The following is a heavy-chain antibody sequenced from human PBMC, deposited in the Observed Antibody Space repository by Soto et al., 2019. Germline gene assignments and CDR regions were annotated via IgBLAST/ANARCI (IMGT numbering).Heavy chain of an antibody. J-gene: IGHJ4*02. D-gene: IGHD1-1*01. V-gene: IGHV2-5*02. Sequence: SGPTLVNPTQTLTLTCTFSGFSLSTTGVGVGWIRQPPGKALEWLALIYWDDDKRYSPSLKSRLTITKDTSKNQVVLTMTNMDPVGTATYYCAHLKWQQLGFDYWGQGTLVTVS. CDR3: AHLKWQQLGFDY. CDR2: IYWDDDK. CDR1: GFSLSTTGVG.